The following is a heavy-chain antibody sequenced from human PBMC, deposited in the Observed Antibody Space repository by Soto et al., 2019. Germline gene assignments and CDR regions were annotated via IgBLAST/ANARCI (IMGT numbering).Heavy chain of an antibody. CDR1: GYTFTSYG. D-gene: IGHD4-17*01. CDR3: AIIGQAESYDYGDSEV. CDR2: ISAYNGNT. V-gene: IGHV1-18*01. Sequence: QVQLVQSGAEVKKPGASVKVSCKASGYTFTSYGIIWVRQAPGQGLEWMGWISAYNGNTNYAQKLQGRVTMTTDTSTSTAYMELRSLRSDDTAVYYCAIIGQAESYDYGDSEVWGKGTTFTVSS. J-gene: IGHJ6*04.